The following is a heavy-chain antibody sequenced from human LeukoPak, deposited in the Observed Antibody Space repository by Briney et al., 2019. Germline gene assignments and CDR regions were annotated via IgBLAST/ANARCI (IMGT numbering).Heavy chain of an antibody. CDR1: GGSFSSSTYY. CDR2: IFYSGSP. D-gene: IGHD4-23*01. V-gene: IGHV4-39*01. CDR3: AGSVDVETTGVR. J-gene: IGHJ4*02. Sequence: SEALSLTCSVSGGSFSSSTYYWGWIRQPPGKGLEWIGSIFYSGSPYYNPSLQSRVTISVDTSKSQFSLRLNSVTAADTAVYYCAGSVDVETTGVRWGPGTLVTVSS.